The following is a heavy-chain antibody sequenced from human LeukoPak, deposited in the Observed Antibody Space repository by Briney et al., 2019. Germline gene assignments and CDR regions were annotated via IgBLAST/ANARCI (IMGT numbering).Heavy chain of an antibody. Sequence: QPGGSLKLSCAASGFTFSGSAVHWVRQASGKGLEWVGRIGSKASSYATVYAASVKGRFTISRDDSKNTASLQMNSMNTEDTAVYYCTRDYGVTSAMFDYWGQEPLVTVP. CDR1: GFTFSGSA. V-gene: IGHV3-73*01. CDR2: IGSKASSYAT. J-gene: IGHJ4*02. D-gene: IGHD2-2*01. CDR3: TRDYGVTSAMFDY.